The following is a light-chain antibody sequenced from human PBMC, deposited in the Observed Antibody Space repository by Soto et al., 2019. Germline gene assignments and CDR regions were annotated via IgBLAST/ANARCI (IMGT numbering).Light chain of an antibody. J-gene: IGLJ1*01. Sequence: QSVLTQPASVSGSPGQSITISCTGTSSDVGGYNYVSWYRQHPGKAPKLMIYEVSNRPSGVSNRFSGSKSGNTASLTISGPQAEDEADYYCSSYTSSSTSRVFGTGTKVTVL. V-gene: IGLV2-14*01. CDR1: SSDVGGYNY. CDR3: SSYTSSSTSRV. CDR2: EVS.